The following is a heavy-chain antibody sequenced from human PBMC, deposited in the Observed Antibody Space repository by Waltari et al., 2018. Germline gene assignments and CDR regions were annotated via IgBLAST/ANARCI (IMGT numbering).Heavy chain of an antibody. CDR2: SNSDGSST. CDR3: ARGARRTTVTTGWWYFDL. D-gene: IGHD4-17*01. V-gene: IGHV3-74*01. Sequence: EVQLVESGGGLVQPGGSLRLSCAAYGFTYGMYWMHWVRQAPGKGLVWVSRSNSDGSSTSYADSVKGRFTISKDNAKNTVYLQMNSLRAEDTAIYYCARGARRTTVTTGWWYFDLWGRGTLVTVSS. CDR1: GFTYGMYW. J-gene: IGHJ2*01.